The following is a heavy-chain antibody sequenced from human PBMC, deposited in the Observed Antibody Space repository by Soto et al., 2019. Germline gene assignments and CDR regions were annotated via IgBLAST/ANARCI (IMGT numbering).Heavy chain of an antibody. J-gene: IGHJ6*02. Sequence: SETLSLTCTVSGDSISGGNKYWSWIRQPPGKGLEWIGYIFSSGTTYYNPSLKSRLTMSLDASQNQFSLKLNSLTDADTAVYFCARVPSPFDYYYAMDVWGQGTTVTVSS. CDR3: ARVPSPFDYYYAMDV. V-gene: IGHV4-30-4*01. CDR2: IFSSGTT. CDR1: GDSISGGNKY. D-gene: IGHD3-16*01.